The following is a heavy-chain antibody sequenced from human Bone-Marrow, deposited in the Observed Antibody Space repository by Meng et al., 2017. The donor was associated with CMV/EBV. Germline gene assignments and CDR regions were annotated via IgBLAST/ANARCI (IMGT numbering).Heavy chain of an antibody. Sequence: GGSLRLSCAASGFTFSKAWMSWVRQAPGKGLEWVSAISGSGGSTYYADSVKGRFTISRDNSKNTLCLQMNSLRAEDTAVYYCAKRGIVGATTSLYYFDYWGQGTLV. J-gene: IGHJ4*02. CDR3: AKRGIVGATTSLYYFDY. CDR1: GFTFSKAW. D-gene: IGHD1-26*01. CDR2: ISGSGGST. V-gene: IGHV3-23*01.